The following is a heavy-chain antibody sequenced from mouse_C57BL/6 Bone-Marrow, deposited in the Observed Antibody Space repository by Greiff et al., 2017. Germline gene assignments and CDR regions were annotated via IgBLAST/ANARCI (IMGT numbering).Heavy chain of an antibody. Sequence: EVKLQESGPGLVKPSQSLSLTCSVTGYSITSGYYWNWIRQFPGNKLEWMGYISYDGSNNYNPSLKNRISITRDTSKNQFFLKLNSVTTEDTATYYCARAHYYGSSYYDYWGRGTTLTVSS. D-gene: IGHD1-1*01. J-gene: IGHJ2*01. CDR2: ISYDGSN. CDR1: GYSITSGYY. V-gene: IGHV3-6*01. CDR3: ARAHYYGSSYYDY.